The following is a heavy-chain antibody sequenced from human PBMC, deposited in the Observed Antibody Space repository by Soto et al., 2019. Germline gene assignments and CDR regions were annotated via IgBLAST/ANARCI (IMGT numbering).Heavy chain of an antibody. Sequence: PGVSLRLFFVASGFTFGSHGKLLVRQAPGKGLEWVAVISYDETNEHYVDSVKGRFTISRDNSKSILYLQMNRLRPEDTAVYKCAKDLRTTISDYGMDVWGHGT. J-gene: IGHJ6*02. CDR1: GFTFGSHG. CDR3: AKDLRTTISDYGMDV. V-gene: IGHV3-30*18. CDR2: ISYDETNE.